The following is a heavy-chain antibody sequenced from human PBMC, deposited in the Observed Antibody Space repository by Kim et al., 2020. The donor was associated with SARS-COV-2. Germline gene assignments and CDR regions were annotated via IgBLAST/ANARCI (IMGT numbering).Heavy chain of an antibody. J-gene: IGHJ4*02. V-gene: IGHV4-39*01. Sequence: TPALKSRVTISVDTSKNQLSLKLSSVTAADTAVYYCARRYSGSGSYFFDYWGQGALVTVSS. D-gene: IGHD3-10*01. CDR3: ARRYSGSGSYFFDY.